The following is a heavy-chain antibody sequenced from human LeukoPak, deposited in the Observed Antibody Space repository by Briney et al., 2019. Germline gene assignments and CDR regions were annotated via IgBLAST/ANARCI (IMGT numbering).Heavy chain of an antibody. J-gene: IGHJ4*02. D-gene: IGHD2-15*01. CDR2: IYPGDSDT. V-gene: IGHV5-51*01. CDR3: ARRGYCSGGSCLYFDY. Sequence: GESLKISCKGSGYSFTSYWIGWVRQMPGKGLEWMGIIYPGDSDTRYSPSFQGQVTISADKSISTAYLQWSSLKASDTAMYYCARRGYCSGGSCLYFDYWGQGTLVPVSS. CDR1: GYSFTSYW.